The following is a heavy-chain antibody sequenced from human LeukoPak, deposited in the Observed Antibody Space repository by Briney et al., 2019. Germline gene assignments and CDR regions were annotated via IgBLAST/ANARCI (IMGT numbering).Heavy chain of an antibody. D-gene: IGHD4-11*01. CDR1: GFTFSSYA. CDR3: AGGLDYGNYVGCDY. Sequence: PGGSLRLSCAASGFTFSSYAMSWVRQAPGKGLEWVTSVSGGGLDTYYADSVKGRFTISRDHSKNTLYLEMNSLRVEDTAEYYCAGGLDYGNYVGCDYWGQGTKVTVSS. CDR2: VSGGGLDT. V-gene: IGHV3-23*01. J-gene: IGHJ4*02.